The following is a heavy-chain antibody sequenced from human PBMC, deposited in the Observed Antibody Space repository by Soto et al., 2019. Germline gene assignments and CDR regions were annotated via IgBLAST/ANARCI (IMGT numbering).Heavy chain of an antibody. V-gene: IGHV3-30*18. CDR2: ISYDGSNK. D-gene: IGHD2-2*01. Sequence: QVQLVESGGGVVQPGRSLRLSCAASGFTFSSYGMHWVRQAPGKGLEWVAVISYDGSNKYYADSVKGRFTISRDNSKNTRYLQMNSLRAEDTAVYYCAKDYGCSSTSCSRDWYFDLWGRGTLVTVSS. J-gene: IGHJ2*01. CDR1: GFTFSSYG. CDR3: AKDYGCSSTSCSRDWYFDL.